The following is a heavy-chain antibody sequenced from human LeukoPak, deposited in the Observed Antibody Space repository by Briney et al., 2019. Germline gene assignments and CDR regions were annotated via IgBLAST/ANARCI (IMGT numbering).Heavy chain of an antibody. CDR3: AREGYSSGWYYYYYGMDV. Sequence: PGKSLRLSCAASGFTFSSYGMHWVRQAPGKGLEWVAVISYDGTNKYYADSVKGRITISRDNSKNTLYLQMNSLRAEDTAVYYCAREGYSSGWYYYYYGMDVWGQGTTVTVSS. CDR2: ISYDGTNK. D-gene: IGHD6-19*01. CDR1: GFTFSSYG. J-gene: IGHJ6*02. V-gene: IGHV3-30*03.